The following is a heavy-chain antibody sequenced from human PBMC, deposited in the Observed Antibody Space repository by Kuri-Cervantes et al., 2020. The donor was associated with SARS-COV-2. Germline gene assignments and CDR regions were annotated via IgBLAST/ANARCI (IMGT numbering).Heavy chain of an antibody. CDR1: GGSIGSSSYY. CDR2: IYYSGST. D-gene: IGHD3-3*01. V-gene: IGHV4-39*01. Sequence: GSLRLSCTVSGGSIGSSSYYWGWIRQPPGKGLEWIGSIYYSGSTYYNPSLKSRVTISVDTSKNQFSLKLSSVTAADTAVYYCARGDFWSGYYYDYWGQGTLVTVSS. J-gene: IGHJ4*02. CDR3: ARGDFWSGYYYDY.